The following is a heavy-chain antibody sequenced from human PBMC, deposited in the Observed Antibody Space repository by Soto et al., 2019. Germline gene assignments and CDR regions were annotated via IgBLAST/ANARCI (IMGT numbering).Heavy chain of an antibody. Sequence: GGSLRLSCAASGFTFSSYSMNWVRQAPGKGLEWVSSIISSSSYIYYADSVKGRFTISRDNAKNSLYLQMNSLRAEDTAVYYCARDSRYYYDSSGYYYPVGGEMDVWGQGTTVTVSS. V-gene: IGHV3-21*01. CDR2: IISSSSYI. CDR3: ARDSRYYYDSSGYYYPVGGEMDV. J-gene: IGHJ6*02. D-gene: IGHD3-22*01. CDR1: GFTFSSYS.